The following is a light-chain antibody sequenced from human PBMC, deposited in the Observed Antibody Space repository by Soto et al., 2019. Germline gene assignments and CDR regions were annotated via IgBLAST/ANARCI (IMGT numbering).Light chain of an antibody. CDR1: QSISSW. CDR2: KAS. Sequence: DIQMTQSPSTLSASVGDRVTITCRASQSISSWLAWYQQKPGKAPKLLIYKASSLESGVPSRFSGSGSGTEFTLTISSLQPDDFATYYCQQTYSAPLTFGGGTKVEIE. J-gene: IGKJ4*01. V-gene: IGKV1-5*03. CDR3: QQTYSAPLT.